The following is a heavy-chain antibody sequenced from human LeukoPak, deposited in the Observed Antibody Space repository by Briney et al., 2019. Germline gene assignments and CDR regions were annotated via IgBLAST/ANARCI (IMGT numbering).Heavy chain of an antibody. D-gene: IGHD5/OR15-5a*01. J-gene: IGHJ4*02. V-gene: IGHV3-7*01. CDR3: AREVYYFDY. CDR2: IKEDGSGK. Sequence: GGSLRLSCAASGFTFSSYAMSWVRQAPGKGLEWVANIKEDGSGKYYVDSVKGRFTSSRDNAKNSLYLQMNSLRAEDTAVYYCAREVYYFDYWGQGTLVTVSS. CDR1: GFTFSSYA.